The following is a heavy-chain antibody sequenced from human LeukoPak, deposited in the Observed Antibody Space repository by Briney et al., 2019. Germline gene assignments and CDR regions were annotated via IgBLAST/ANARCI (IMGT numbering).Heavy chain of an antibody. J-gene: IGHJ4*02. CDR2: IYSDGTT. Sequence: GGSLRLSCAASGITVSSQYMSWVRQAPGKGLEWVSVIYSDGTTYYADSVKGRFTISRDNSENTLYLQMNNLRDEDTALYYCACSTSKKDFDYWGPGTMVTVSS. V-gene: IGHV3-66*02. CDR1: GITVSSQY. CDR3: ACSTSKKDFDY. D-gene: IGHD2-2*01.